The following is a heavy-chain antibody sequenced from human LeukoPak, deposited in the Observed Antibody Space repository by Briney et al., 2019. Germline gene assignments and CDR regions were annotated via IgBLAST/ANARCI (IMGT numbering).Heavy chain of an antibody. CDR2: ISAYNGNT. J-gene: IGHJ4*02. V-gene: IGHV1-18*01. CDR3: ARLIAAAGTGHYYFDY. Sequence: ASVKVSCKASGYTFTSYGISWVRQAPGQGLEWMGWISAYNGNTNYAQKLQGRVTVTTDTSTSTAYMELRSLRSDDTAVYYCARLIAAAGTGHYYFDYWGQGTLVTVSS. D-gene: IGHD6-13*01. CDR1: GYTFTSYG.